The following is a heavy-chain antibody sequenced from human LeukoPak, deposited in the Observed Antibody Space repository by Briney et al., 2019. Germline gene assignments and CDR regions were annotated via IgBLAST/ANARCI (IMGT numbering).Heavy chain of an antibody. CDR2: MNPYSGDA. V-gene: IGHV1-8*01. CDR1: GYTFTSYD. CDR3: ARDAVYYGGNPDY. Sequence: ASVKVSCKASGYTFTSYDINWVRQATGQGLEWMGWMNPYSGDAGYAQKFQGRVTMSRDTSISTAYMELSSLRSDDTAVYYCARDAVYYGGNPDYWGQGTLVTVSS. D-gene: IGHD4-23*01. J-gene: IGHJ4*02.